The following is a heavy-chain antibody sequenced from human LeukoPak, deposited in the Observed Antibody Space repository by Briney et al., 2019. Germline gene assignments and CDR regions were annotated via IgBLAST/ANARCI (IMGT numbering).Heavy chain of an antibody. CDR2: TYYRSKWYT. CDR1: GDSVSSNSAA. J-gene: IGHJ4*02. D-gene: IGHD3-10*01. CDR3: ARLGSGSNF. V-gene: IGHV6-1*01. Sequence: SQTLSLTCAISGDSVSSNSAAWIWIRQSPSRGLEWLGRTYYRSKWYTEYAVSVKSRITINPDTSKNQFSLQLSSVNPEDTAVYYCARLGSGSNFWGQGTLVTVSS.